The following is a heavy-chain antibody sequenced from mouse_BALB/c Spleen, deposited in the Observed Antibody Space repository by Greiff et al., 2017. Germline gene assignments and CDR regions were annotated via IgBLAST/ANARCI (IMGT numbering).Heavy chain of an antibody. V-gene: IGHV7-3*02. J-gene: IGHJ4*01. CDR2: IRNKANGYTT. CDR1: GFTFTDYY. Sequence: DVMLVESGGGLVQPGGSLRLSCATSGFTFTDYYMSWVRQPPGKALEWLGFIRNKANGYTTEYSASVKGRFTISRDNSQSILYLQMNTLRAEDSATYYCAREDWDYAMDYWGQGTSVTVSS. CDR3: AREDWDYAMDY. D-gene: IGHD4-1*01.